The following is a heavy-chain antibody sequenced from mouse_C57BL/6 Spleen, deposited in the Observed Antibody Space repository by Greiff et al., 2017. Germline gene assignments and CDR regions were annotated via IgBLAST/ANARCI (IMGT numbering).Heavy chain of an antibody. CDR3: ARSDGYYEEVWFAY. CDR2: INPNNGGT. J-gene: IGHJ3*01. V-gene: IGHV1-26*01. D-gene: IGHD2-3*01. CDR1: GYTFTDYY. Sequence: EVKLQQSGPELVKPGASVKISCKASGYTFTDYYMNWVKQSHGKSLEWIGDINPNNGGTSYNQKFKGKATLTVDKSSSTAYMELRSLTSEDSAVYYCARSDGYYEEVWFAYWGQGTLVTVSA.